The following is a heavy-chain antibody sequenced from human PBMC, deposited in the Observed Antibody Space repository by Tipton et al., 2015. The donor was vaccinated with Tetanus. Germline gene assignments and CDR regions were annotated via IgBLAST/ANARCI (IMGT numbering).Heavy chain of an antibody. CDR3: VREINGGNSGYDYYFDN. J-gene: IGHJ4*02. D-gene: IGHD5-12*01. CDR2: IFPQFGTS. V-gene: IGHV1-69*06. Sequence: QLVQSGAEVKKPGSSVRVSCKTSGGTFKTYAISWVRQAPGQGLEWMGGIFPQFGTSNYAPKFQDRVTLTADTSTMTAYMEVRSLRSDDTAVYYCVREINGGNSGYDYYFDNWGQGTLVTVSA. CDR1: GGTFKTYA.